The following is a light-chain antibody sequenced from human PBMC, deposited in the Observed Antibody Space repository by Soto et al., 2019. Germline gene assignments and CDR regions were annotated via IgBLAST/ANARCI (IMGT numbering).Light chain of an antibody. J-gene: IGKJ5*01. CDR2: GAS. CDR1: QSVSSS. CDR3: KQYNTYSN. Sequence: EIMMTQSPPTLSVSPGETATLSCSASQSVSSSLAWYQQKPGQAPRLLIYGASTRATGTPARFSGSGSGTEFTLTISSLQPDDFATYYCKQYNTYSNFGQGTRLEIK. V-gene: IGKV3-15*01.